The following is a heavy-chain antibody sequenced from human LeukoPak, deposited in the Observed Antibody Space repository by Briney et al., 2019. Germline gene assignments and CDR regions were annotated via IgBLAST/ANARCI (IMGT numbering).Heavy chain of an antibody. J-gene: IGHJ6*02. CDR2: VNPNSGGT. Sequence: ASVKVSCTASGYTFTGYYMHWVRQAPGQGLEWMGWVNPNSGGTNYAQKFQGRVTMTRDTSISTAYMELSRLRSDDTAVYYCASSYYYDSSGPGDGMDVWGQGTTVTVSS. CDR1: GYTFTGYY. CDR3: ASSYYYDSSGPGDGMDV. V-gene: IGHV1-2*02. D-gene: IGHD3-22*01.